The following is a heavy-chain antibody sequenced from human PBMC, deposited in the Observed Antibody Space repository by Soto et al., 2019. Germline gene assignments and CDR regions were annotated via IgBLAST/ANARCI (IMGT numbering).Heavy chain of an antibody. J-gene: IGHJ6*02. V-gene: IGHV3-23*01. Sequence: GGSLRLSCAASGFTFSSYAMSWVRQAPGKGLEWVSAISGSGGSTYYADSVKGRFTISRDNSKNTLYLQMNSLRAEDTAVYYCASSSGIAADHYYYYGMDVWGQGTTVTVSS. CDR3: ASSSGIAADHYYYYGMDV. CDR1: GFTFSSYA. D-gene: IGHD6-13*01. CDR2: ISGSGGST.